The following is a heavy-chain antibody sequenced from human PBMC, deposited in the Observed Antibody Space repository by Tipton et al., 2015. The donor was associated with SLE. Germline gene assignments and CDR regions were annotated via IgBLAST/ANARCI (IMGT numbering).Heavy chain of an antibody. D-gene: IGHD1-26*01. V-gene: IGHV4-59*11. CDR1: GDSISSHY. J-gene: IGHJ6*02. CDR2: IRYSVST. Sequence: TLSLTCTVSGDSISSHYWTWIRQPPGKGLEWIGSIRYSVSTNYNPSLRSRVTISLDTSRNQFSLKLRSVTAADTGVYYCARAPEGELGGMDVWGQGTTVTVSS. CDR3: ARAPEGELGGMDV.